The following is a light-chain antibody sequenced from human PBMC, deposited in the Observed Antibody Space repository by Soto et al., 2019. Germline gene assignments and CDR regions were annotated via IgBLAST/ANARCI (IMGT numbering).Light chain of an antibody. CDR2: AAS. CDR3: QQSYSTSWT. J-gene: IGKJ1*01. V-gene: IGKV1-39*01. CDR1: QSINSY. Sequence: DIQTTQSPSALSASVGDRVTITCRASQSINSYLNWYQQKPGKAPKLLIYAASSLQSGVPSRFSGSGSGTDFTLTISSVQPEDFATYYCQQSYSTSWTFGQGTKVEIK.